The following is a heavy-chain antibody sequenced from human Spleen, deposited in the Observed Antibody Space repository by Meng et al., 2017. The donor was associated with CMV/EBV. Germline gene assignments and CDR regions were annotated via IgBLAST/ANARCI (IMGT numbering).Heavy chain of an antibody. CDR3: AKDRGATTAFDY. V-gene: IGHV3-33*06. D-gene: IGHD1-26*01. CDR2: IWYDGSNK. J-gene: IGHJ4*02. CDR1: GFTFSSYG. Sequence: GGSLRLSCAASGFTFSSYGVHWVRQAPGKGLEWVAVIWYDGSNKYYADSVKGRFTISRDNSKNTLYLQMNSLRAEDTAVYYCAKDRGATTAFDYWGQGTLVTVSS.